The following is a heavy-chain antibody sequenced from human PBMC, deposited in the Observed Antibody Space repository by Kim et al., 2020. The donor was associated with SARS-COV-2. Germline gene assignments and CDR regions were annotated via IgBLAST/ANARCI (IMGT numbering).Heavy chain of an antibody. D-gene: IGHD3-10*01. CDR2: ISAYNGNT. J-gene: IGHJ5*02. CDR1: GYTFTSYG. CDR3: ARVSRADLWFGAGWFDP. Sequence: ASVKVSCKASGYTFTSYGISWVRQAPGQGLEWMGWISAYNGNTNYAQKLQGRVTMTTDTSTSTAYMELRSLRSDDTAVYYCARVSRADLWFGAGWFDPWGQGTLVTVSS. V-gene: IGHV1-18*04.